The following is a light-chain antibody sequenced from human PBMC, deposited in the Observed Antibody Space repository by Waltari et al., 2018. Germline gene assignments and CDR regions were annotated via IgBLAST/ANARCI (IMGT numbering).Light chain of an antibody. V-gene: IGLV5-45*01. J-gene: IGLJ2*01. CDR3: MNWYSTAVV. CDR2: YITGSDK. CDR1: KGLNGRSYR. Sequence: QSLLSHPAPPSASPGAPASITCTFRKGLNGRSYRISCYKPNPGTPPPFPPTYITGSDKQQGSGVSRRFSGSKDASADAGSFLISGLRSEDEAYYCCMNWYSTAVVFGRGTKLTVL.